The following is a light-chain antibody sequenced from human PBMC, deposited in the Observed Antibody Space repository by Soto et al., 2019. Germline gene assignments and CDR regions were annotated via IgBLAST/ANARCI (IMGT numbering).Light chain of an antibody. CDR1: QSINSN. CDR2: GAS. V-gene: IGKV3-20*01. J-gene: IGKJ4*01. Sequence: EIVLTQSPGTLSLSPGERATLSCRASQSINSNLAWYQQRPGQAPRLLIYGASSRAIGFPDRFSGSGSGTDFTLTISRLEPEDFAVYYCHQYGDSPFTFGGGTKVEIK. CDR3: HQYGDSPFT.